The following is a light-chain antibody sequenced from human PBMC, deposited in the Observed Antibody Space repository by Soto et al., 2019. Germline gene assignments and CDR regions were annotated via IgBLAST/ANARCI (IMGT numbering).Light chain of an antibody. J-gene: IGLJ1*01. CDR3: CSYAGSSTYV. V-gene: IGLV2-23*01. CDR1: SSDDGSYNL. CDR2: EGS. Sequence: QSALTQPASVSGSPGQSITISCTGTSSDDGSYNLVSWYQQHPGKAPKLMIYEGSKRPSGVPNRFSGSKSGNTASLTISGLQAEDEADDYCCSYAGSSTYVFGTGTKVTVL.